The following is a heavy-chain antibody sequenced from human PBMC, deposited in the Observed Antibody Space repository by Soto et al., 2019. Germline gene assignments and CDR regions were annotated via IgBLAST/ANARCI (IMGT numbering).Heavy chain of an antibody. CDR2: INPSGGHT. D-gene: IGHD2-21*02. J-gene: IGHJ4*02. CDR3: ARGGHVVVVTAAFDY. V-gene: IGHV1-46*03. Sequence: QVQLVQSGAEVKKPGASVKVSCKASGNTFSNYYIHWVRQAPGQGLEWMGTINPSGGHTTYAQKFLGSRAMTRDTSTSTLYMELTSLRSEDTAVYYCARGGHVVVVTAAFDYWGQGTLVTVSS. CDR1: GNTFSNYY.